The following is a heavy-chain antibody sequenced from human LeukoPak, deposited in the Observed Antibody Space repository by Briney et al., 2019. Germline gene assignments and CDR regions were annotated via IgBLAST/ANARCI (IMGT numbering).Heavy chain of an antibody. CDR3: ARAQGYCSSTSCYGFDI. D-gene: IGHD2-2*01. CDR1: GYTFTSYD. J-gene: IGHJ3*02. CDR2: MNPNSGNT. V-gene: IGHV1-8*01. Sequence: GASVKVSCKASGYTFTSYDINWVRQATGQGLEWMGWMNPNSGNTGYVQKFQGRVTMTRNTSISTAYMELSSLRSEDTAVYYCARAQGYCSSTSCYGFDIWGQGTMVTVSS.